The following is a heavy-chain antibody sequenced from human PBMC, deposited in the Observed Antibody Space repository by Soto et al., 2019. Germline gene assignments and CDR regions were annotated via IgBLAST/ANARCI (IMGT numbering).Heavy chain of an antibody. J-gene: IGHJ4*02. CDR3: ARGTSYYYGSGSYLVN. CDR2: IKQDGSEK. Sequence: GGSLRLSCAASGFTFSSYWMSWVRQAPGKGLEWVANIKQDGSEKYYVDSVKGRFTISRDNAKNSLYLQMNSLRAEDTAAYYCARGTSYYYGSGSYLVNWGQGTLVTVSS. D-gene: IGHD3-10*01. V-gene: IGHV3-7*01. CDR1: GFTFSSYW.